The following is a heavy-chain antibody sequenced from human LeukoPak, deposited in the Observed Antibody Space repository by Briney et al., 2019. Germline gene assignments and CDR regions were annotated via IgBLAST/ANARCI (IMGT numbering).Heavy chain of an antibody. CDR3: ARSKEDCCGSFDP. J-gene: IGHJ5*02. CDR1: GVTSNNYG. Sequence: VGSLRLSPAASGVTSNNYGLTSVRETPGKRLERVSAMSGSGGTTYYADSVMGRFTISRDKSKNTLYLQMNSLRADDTAVYYCARSKEDCCGSFDPWGQGTLVTVSS. CDR2: MSGSGGTT. V-gene: IGHV3-23*01. D-gene: IGHD2-15*01.